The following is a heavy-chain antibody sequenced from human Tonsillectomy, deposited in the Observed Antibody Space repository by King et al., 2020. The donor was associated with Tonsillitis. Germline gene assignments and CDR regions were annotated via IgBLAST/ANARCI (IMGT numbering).Heavy chain of an antibody. J-gene: IGHJ6*02. D-gene: IGHD4-23*01. CDR1: GFTFSSYA. Sequence: VQLVESGGGVVQPGRSLRLSCAASGFTFSSYAMHWVRQAPGKGLEWVAVISYDGSNKYYADSVKGRFTISRDNSKNTLYLQMNSLRAEDTAVYYCARDFRANSPADVYYGMTSGAKGPRSPSP. V-gene: IGHV3-30*04. CDR2: ISYDGSNK. CDR3: ARDFRANSPADVYYGMTS.